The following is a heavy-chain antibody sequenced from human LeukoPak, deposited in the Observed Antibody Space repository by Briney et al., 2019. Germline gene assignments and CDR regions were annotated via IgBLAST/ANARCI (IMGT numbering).Heavy chain of an antibody. Sequence: GGSLRLSCAASGLNFRSHWMTWIRQAPGKGLEWVANIKQDGSEKYYVDSVKGRFTISKDNAKNSLFLQMNSLRAEDTAVYYCASRNSSGYPTRFDYWGRGTLVTVSS. J-gene: IGHJ4*02. CDR2: IKQDGSEK. CDR1: GLNFRSHW. CDR3: ASRNSSGYPTRFDY. D-gene: IGHD3-22*01. V-gene: IGHV3-7*01.